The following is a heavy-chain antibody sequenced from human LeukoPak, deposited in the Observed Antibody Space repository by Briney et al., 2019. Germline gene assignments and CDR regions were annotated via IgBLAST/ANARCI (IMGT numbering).Heavy chain of an antibody. CDR1: GFTFSSYG. CDR2: ISASSSTI. CDR3: ARGFHRYSYDSGAYSIY. D-gene: IGHD3-22*01. Sequence: GGSLRLSCAASGFTFSSYGMNWVRQAPGKGLEWVSYISASSSTIYYADSVKVRFTISRDNATNSLFLQMNSLRAEDTAVYYCARGFHRYSYDSGAYSIYWGQGTLVTVSS. V-gene: IGHV3-48*01. J-gene: IGHJ4*02.